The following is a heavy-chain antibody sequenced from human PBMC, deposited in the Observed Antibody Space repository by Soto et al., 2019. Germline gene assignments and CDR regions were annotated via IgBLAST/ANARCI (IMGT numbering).Heavy chain of an antibody. V-gene: IGHV1-69*13. CDR1: GGTFSSDA. CDR3: ARASGYVSGWYHDY. Sequence: SVKVSCKASGGTFSSDAVSWVRQAPGQGLEWMGGLIPILGTTHYAQKFQGRVTITADESTNTAYMELSSLRSDDTAVYYCARASGYVSGWYHDYWGQGTRVTVT. CDR2: LIPILGTT. D-gene: IGHD6-19*01. J-gene: IGHJ4*02.